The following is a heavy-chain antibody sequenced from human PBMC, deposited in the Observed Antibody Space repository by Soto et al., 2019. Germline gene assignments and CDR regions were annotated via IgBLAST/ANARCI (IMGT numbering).Heavy chain of an antibody. V-gene: IGHV1-69*13. CDR1: GGTFSSYA. Sequence: GASVKVSCKASGGTFSSYAISWVRQAPGQGLEWMGGIIPIFGTANYAQKFQGRVTITADESTSTAYMELSSLKYEDTAVYYCARAGDCSGGSCYDFLFWFDPWGQGTLVTVSS. D-gene: IGHD2-15*01. CDR3: ARAGDCSGGSCYDFLFWFDP. CDR2: IIPIFGTA. J-gene: IGHJ5*02.